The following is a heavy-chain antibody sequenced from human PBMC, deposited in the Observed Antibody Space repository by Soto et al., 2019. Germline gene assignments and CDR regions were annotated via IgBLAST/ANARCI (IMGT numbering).Heavy chain of an antibody. CDR1: GGTFNNYA. V-gene: IGHV1-69*01. CDR2: IIPIIGTA. J-gene: IGHJ4*02. D-gene: IGHD5-12*01. CDR3: ARGGVDVVATSAFDY. Sequence: QVQLVQSGAEVKKPGSSVKVSCKASGGTFNNYAISWVRKAPGQGREWMGGIIPIIGTADYAHKFQGRLAISADESTGTTFMELSSLRSEDTALYYCARGGVDVVATSAFDYWGQGTLVTVSS.